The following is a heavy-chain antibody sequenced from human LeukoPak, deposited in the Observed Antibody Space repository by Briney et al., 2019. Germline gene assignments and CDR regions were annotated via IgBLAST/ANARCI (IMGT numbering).Heavy chain of an antibody. CDR3: ARLGGPPSGSWDLDY. J-gene: IGHJ4*02. CDR2: INPNSGGT. V-gene: IGHV1-2*06. Sequence: ASLKVSCKASGYSFTGYFIHWVRQAPGQGLEWMGRINPNSGGTNYAQKFQGRVTMTRDTSITTANMELSRLRSDDTAVYYCARLGGPPSGSWDLDYWGQGTAVIVSS. D-gene: IGHD1-26*01. CDR1: GYSFTGYF.